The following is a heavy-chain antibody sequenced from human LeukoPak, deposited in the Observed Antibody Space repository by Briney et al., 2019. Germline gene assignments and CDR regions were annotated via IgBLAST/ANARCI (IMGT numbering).Heavy chain of an antibody. Sequence: ASVKVSCKASGYTFTSYGISWVRQAPGQGLEWMEWISAYNGNTNYAQKLQGRVTMTTDTSTSTAYMELRSLRSDDTAVYYCARAVYCSGGSCYSDFDYWGQGTLVTVSS. CDR3: ARAVYCSGGSCYSDFDY. D-gene: IGHD2-15*01. V-gene: IGHV1-18*04. J-gene: IGHJ4*02. CDR1: GYTFTSYG. CDR2: ISAYNGNT.